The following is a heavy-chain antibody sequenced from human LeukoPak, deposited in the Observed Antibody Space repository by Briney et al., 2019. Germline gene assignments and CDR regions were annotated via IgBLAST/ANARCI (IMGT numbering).Heavy chain of an antibody. J-gene: IGHJ6*03. CDR1: GGSISSYY. Sequence: PSETLSLTCTVSGGSISSYYWSWIRQPAGKGLEWIGRIYTSGSTNYNPSLKSRVTISVDTSKNQFSLKLSSVTAADTAVYYCARVVYDYYYYYYMDVWGKGTTVTVSS. V-gene: IGHV4-4*07. D-gene: IGHD2/OR15-2a*01. CDR3: ARVVYDYYYYYYMDV. CDR2: IYTSGST.